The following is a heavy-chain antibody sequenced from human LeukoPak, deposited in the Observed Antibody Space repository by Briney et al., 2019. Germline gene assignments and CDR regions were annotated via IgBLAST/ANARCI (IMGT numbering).Heavy chain of an antibody. CDR1: GFTGSSNY. CDR3: ARWHTSGHNYYYDY. D-gene: IGHD3-22*01. V-gene: IGHV3-53*01. Sequence: SGGSLRLSCAASGFTGSSNYMSWVRQAPEKGLEWVSIIYDRGTTYYADSVKGRFTISRDNSKNTLYLQMNSLRAEDTAVYYCARWHTSGHNYYYDYWGQGTLVTVSS. CDR2: IYDRGTT. J-gene: IGHJ4*02.